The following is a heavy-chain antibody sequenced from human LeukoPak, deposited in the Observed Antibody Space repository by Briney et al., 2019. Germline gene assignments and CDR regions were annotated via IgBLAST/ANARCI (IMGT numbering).Heavy chain of an antibody. D-gene: IGHD4-23*01. CDR3: ARVNGGYSYDFDY. J-gene: IGHJ4*02. CDR2: INPNSGGT. Sequence: ASVKVSCKASGYTFTGYYTHWVRQAPGQGLEWMGWINPNSGGTNYAQKFQGRVTMTSDTSISTAYMELSRLRSDDAAVYYCARVNGGYSYDFDYWGQGTLVTVSS. CDR1: GYTFTGYY. V-gene: IGHV1-2*02.